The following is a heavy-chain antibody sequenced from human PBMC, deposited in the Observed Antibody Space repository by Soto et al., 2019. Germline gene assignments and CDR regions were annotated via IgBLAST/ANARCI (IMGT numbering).Heavy chain of an antibody. CDR3: ARHAVRIAAAPAFDY. CDR1: GGSISSSSYY. V-gene: IGHV4-39*01. D-gene: IGHD6-13*01. CDR2: IYYSGST. J-gene: IGHJ4*02. Sequence: QLQLQESGPGLVKPSETLSLTCTVSGGSISSSSYYWGWIRQPPGKGLEWIGSIYYSGSTYYNPSLKRRVTIAVDTSKNQFSLKLSSVTAADTAVYYGARHAVRIAAAPAFDYWGQGTLVTVSS.